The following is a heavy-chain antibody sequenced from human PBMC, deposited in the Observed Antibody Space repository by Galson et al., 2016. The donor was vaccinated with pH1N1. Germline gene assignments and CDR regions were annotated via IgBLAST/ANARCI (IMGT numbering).Heavy chain of an antibody. Sequence: SVKVSCKASGYTFTREYIHWVRQAPGQGLEWMGVIDPSNGGTTYSQNFQGLVTMTRDTSTNTVYMELSGLKSEDTAVYFCIRDLGRLRDYWGQGTLVTVSS. J-gene: IGHJ4*02. CDR2: IDPSNGGT. CDR1: GYTFTREY. V-gene: IGHV1-46*01. CDR3: IRDLGRLRDY. D-gene: IGHD7-27*01.